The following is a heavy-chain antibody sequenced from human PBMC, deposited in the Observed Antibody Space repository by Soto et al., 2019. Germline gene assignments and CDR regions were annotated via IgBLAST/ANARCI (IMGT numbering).Heavy chain of an antibody. CDR2: IDPTDSYT. J-gene: IGHJ4*02. Sequence: ESLKISCQASGYSFTTYWISWVRQMPGKGLECMGRIDPTDSYTDYGPSFEGHVTMSVDRSINTAYLEWSSLKASDSAMYYCARLTLAQDSSGYHIFDYWGQGTPVTVSS. CDR1: GYSFTTYW. V-gene: IGHV5-10-1*01. D-gene: IGHD3-22*01. CDR3: ARLTLAQDSSGYHIFDY.